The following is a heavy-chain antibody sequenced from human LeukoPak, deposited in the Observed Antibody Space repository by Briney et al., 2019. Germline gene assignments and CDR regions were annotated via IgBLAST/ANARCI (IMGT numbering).Heavy chain of an antibody. Sequence: GESLKISCKGSAVTFNNYWIGWVRQLPGKGLDWMGIIYPGDSETRYSPSFQGQVTISADKSISTAYLQWSSLKASDTAMYYCARNMERSSWSFDYWGQGTLVTVSS. D-gene: IGHD6-13*01. V-gene: IGHV5-51*01. CDR2: IYPGDSET. CDR1: AVTFNNYW. J-gene: IGHJ4*02. CDR3: ARNMERSSWSFDY.